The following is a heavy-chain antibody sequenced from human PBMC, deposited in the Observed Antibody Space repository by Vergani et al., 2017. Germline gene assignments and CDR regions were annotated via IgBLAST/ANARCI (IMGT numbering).Heavy chain of an antibody. CDR2: IYPGDSEV. CDR1: GYIFSNFW. Sequence: EKQLVQSGSETKKPGESLKISCQAFGYIFSNFWIGWVRQRPGRGLEWMGIIYPGDSEVNSNPTFRGQVIFSVDTSVNTAYLQWRSLQASDTAIYFCASGGHGSENGGALQLWGQGTNITVSS. D-gene: IGHD3-10*01. J-gene: IGHJ3*01. V-gene: IGHV5-51*01. CDR3: ASGGHGSENGGALQL.